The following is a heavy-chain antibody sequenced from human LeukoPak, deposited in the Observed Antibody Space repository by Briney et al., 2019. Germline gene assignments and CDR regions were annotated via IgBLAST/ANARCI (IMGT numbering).Heavy chain of an antibody. D-gene: IGHD5-18*01. CDR2: IWNDGSTK. J-gene: IGHJ4*02. CDR3: ARDLWIQLWPGLFDY. CDR1: GFTFSSYA. V-gene: IGHV3-33*08. Sequence: GRSLRLSCAASGFTFSSYAMHWVRQAPAKGLEWVAVIWNDGSTKYYADSVKGRFSISRDNSNNTLFLQMNSLRAEDTAVYYCARDLWIQLWPGLFDYWGQGALVTVSS.